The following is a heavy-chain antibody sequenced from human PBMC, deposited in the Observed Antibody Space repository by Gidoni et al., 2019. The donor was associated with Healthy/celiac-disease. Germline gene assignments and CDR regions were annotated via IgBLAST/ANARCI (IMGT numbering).Heavy chain of an antibody. Sequence: QVQLVQSGAEVKTPGASVKVSCKASGYTFTSYYMHWVRQAPGQGLEWMGIINPSGGSTSYAQKFQGRVTMTRDTSTSTVYMELSSLRSEDTAVYYCARTGIAAAGIRKAFDIWGQGTMVTVSS. CDR3: ARTGIAAAGIRKAFDI. CDR2: INPSGGST. CDR1: GYTFTSYY. D-gene: IGHD6-13*01. J-gene: IGHJ3*02. V-gene: IGHV1-46*01.